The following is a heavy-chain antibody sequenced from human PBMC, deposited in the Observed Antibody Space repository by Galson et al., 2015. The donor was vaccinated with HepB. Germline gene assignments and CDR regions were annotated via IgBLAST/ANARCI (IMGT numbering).Heavy chain of an antibody. J-gene: IGHJ4*02. D-gene: IGHD6-19*01. CDR2: ISYDGSNK. V-gene: IGHV3-30*18. CDR3: AKDPYLYSALAGTMAGFDY. Sequence: SLRLSCAASGFTFSNYGMHWVRQAPGTGLEWVAVISYDGSNKYYADSVKGRFTISRDNSKNTLYLQMNSLRAEETALYYCAKDPYLYSALAGTMAGFDYWGQGTLVTVSS. CDR1: GFTFSNYG.